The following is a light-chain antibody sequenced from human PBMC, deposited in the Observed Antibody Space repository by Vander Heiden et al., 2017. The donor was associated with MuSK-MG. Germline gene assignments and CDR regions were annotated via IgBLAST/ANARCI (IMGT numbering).Light chain of an antibody. J-gene: IGKJ3*01. CDR1: QGISSW. V-gene: IGKV1-12*01. CDR2: AAS. Sequence: DIQMTQSPSSVSASVGDRVTITCRASQGISSWLAWDQQTPGKAPKLLISAASSLQSGVPSRFSGSGSGTDFTLTISSLQPEDFATYFCQQANSFPFTFGPGTKVDIK. CDR3: QQANSFPFT.